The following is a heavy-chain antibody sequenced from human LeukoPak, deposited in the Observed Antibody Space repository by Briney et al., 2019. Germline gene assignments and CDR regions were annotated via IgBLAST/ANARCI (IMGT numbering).Heavy chain of an antibody. J-gene: IGHJ3*02. CDR1: GGSISSSSYY. CDR3: ARPYYDILTGYYNDAFDI. CDR2: IYYSGST. Sequence: SETLSLTCTVSGGSISSSSYYWGWIRRPPGKGLEWIGSIYYSGSTYYNPSLKSRVTISVDTSKNQFSLKLSSVTAADTAVYYCARPYYDILTGYYNDAFDIWGQGTMVTVSS. D-gene: IGHD3-9*01. V-gene: IGHV4-39*01.